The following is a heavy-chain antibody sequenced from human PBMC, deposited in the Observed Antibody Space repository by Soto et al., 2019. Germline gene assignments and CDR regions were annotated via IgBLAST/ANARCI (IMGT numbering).Heavy chain of an antibody. V-gene: IGHV3-21*01. CDR1: GFTFSSYS. CDR3: AGELVIAVAGTGDY. D-gene: IGHD6-19*01. CDR2: ISSSSSYI. Sequence: GGSLRLSCAASGFTFSSYSMNWVRQAPGKGLEWVSSISSSSSYIYYADSVKGRFTISRDNAKNSLYLQMNSLRAEDTAVYYCAGELVIAVAGTGDYWGQVALVTVSS. J-gene: IGHJ4*02.